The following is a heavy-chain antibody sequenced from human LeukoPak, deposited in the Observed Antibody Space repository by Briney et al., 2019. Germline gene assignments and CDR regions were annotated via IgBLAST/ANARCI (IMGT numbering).Heavy chain of an antibody. Sequence: ASVKVSCKASGYTFTSYGISWVRQAPGQGLEWMGWISAYNGNTNYAQKLQGRVTMTTDTSTSTAYMELRSLRSDDTAVYYCARDANDYVWGSYRCESFFDYWGQGTLVTVSS. CDR1: GYTFTSYG. CDR2: ISAYNGNT. D-gene: IGHD3-16*02. V-gene: IGHV1-18*01. J-gene: IGHJ4*02. CDR3: ARDANDYVWGSYRCESFFDY.